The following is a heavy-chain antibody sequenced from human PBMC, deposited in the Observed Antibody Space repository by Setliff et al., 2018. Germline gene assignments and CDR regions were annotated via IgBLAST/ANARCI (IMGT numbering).Heavy chain of an antibody. CDR3: ARVRDCSGGSCHRGFYHYMDV. J-gene: IGHJ6*03. Sequence: ASVKVSCKASGYSFLSYGITWVRQAPGQGLEWMGWISAQDGNTIFAQNFQGRVTMTTDTSTSTAYMELSSLRSEDTAVYYCARVRDCSGGSCHRGFYHYMDVWGKGTTVTVSS. CDR2: ISAQDGNT. CDR1: GYSFLSYG. V-gene: IGHV1-18*01. D-gene: IGHD2-15*01.